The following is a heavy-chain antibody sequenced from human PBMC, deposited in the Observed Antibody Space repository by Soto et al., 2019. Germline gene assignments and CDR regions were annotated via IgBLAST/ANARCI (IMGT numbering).Heavy chain of an antibody. Sequence: SETLSLTCAVYGGSFSGYYWSWIRQPPGKGLEWIGEINHSGSTNYNPSLESRVTISVDTSKNQFSLKLSSVTAADTAVYYCARSGGSYDILTGYLYYFDYWGQGTLVTVSS. D-gene: IGHD3-9*01. V-gene: IGHV4-34*01. CDR1: GGSFSGYY. J-gene: IGHJ4*02. CDR3: ARSGGSYDILTGYLYYFDY. CDR2: INHSGST.